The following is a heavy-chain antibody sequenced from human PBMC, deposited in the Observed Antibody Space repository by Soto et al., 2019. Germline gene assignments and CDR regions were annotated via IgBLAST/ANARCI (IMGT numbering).Heavy chain of an antibody. V-gene: IGHV3-48*01. D-gene: IGHD6-6*01. CDR1: GFTLGHFS. Sequence: EVQLVESGGGLVPPGGSPTVSCAASGFTLGHFSMSWVRQAPGKGLEWVSYISSSTTNIHYADSVKGRFTIARDKAKNSLSLRMNSLRVGDTAVYYCARGYAYGISFWGQGTLVIVAS. CDR3: ARGYAYGISF. J-gene: IGHJ4*02. CDR2: ISSSTTNI.